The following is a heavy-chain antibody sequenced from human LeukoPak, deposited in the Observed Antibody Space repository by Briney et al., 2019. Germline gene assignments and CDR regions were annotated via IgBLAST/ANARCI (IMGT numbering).Heavy chain of an antibody. Sequence: PSETLSLTCTVSGGSMSSYYWSFIRQPAGKGLEWIGRIHTSWTTYYDPSLKSRVTMSVDTSRNQFSLRLTSVTAADTAVYYCARAGPRRDGNNLDYWGQGTLVTVSS. D-gene: IGHD5-24*01. J-gene: IGHJ4*02. CDR3: ARAGPRRDGNNLDY. CDR2: IHTSWTT. V-gene: IGHV4-4*07. CDR1: GGSMSSYY.